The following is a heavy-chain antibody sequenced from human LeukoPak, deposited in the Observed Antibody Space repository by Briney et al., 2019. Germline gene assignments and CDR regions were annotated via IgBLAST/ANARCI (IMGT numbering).Heavy chain of an antibody. CDR3: ARDEVAGSYYFDN. D-gene: IGHD6-19*01. CDR1: GYTFTNHY. J-gene: IGHJ4*02. Sequence: ASVKVSCKASGYTFTNHYMHWVRQAPGQGLEWMGIINPGGGSTSYPQKFQGRVTMTRDTSTSTVYMGLSSLRSEDTAFYFCARDEVAGSYYFDNWGQGTLVTVSS. V-gene: IGHV1-46*01. CDR2: INPGGGST.